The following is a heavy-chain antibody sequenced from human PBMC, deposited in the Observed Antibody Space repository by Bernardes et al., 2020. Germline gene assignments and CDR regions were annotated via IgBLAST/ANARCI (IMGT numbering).Heavy chain of an antibody. V-gene: IGHV1-2*04. CDR2: INPNSGGT. Sequence: ASVKVSCKASGYTFTGYYMHWVRQAPGQGLEWMGWINPNSGGTNYAQKFQGWVTMTRDTSISTAYMELSRLRSDDTAVYYCARDWYYYGSEGEKGVLDYWGQGTLVTVSS. D-gene: IGHD3-10*01. J-gene: IGHJ4*02. CDR3: ARDWYYYGSEGEKGVLDY. CDR1: GYTFTGYY.